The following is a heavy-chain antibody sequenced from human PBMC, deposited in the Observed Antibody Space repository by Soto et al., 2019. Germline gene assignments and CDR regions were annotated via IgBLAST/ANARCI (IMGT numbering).Heavy chain of an antibody. CDR2: ISSSSSTI. CDR3: ARAHQSNVVVPAAIFQGLCYMDV. Sequence: GGSLRLSCAASGFTFSSYSMNWVRQAPGKGLEWVSYISSSSSTIYYADSVKGRFTISRDNAKNSLYLQMNSLRAEDTAVYYCARAHQSNVVVPAAIFQGLCYMDVWGKGTTVTVSS. J-gene: IGHJ6*03. D-gene: IGHD2-2*02. V-gene: IGHV3-48*01. CDR1: GFTFSSYS.